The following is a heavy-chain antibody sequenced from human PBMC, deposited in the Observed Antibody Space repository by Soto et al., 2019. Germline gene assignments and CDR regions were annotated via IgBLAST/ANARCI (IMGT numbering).Heavy chain of an antibody. CDR3: ARDIESVTAKHFFYYYAMDV. D-gene: IGHD2-8*01. J-gene: IGHJ6*02. Sequence: ASVKVSCKASGYTFTHHYIHWVRQAPGQGLDWVGVINPSGGRTNYAQKFQGRVTMTGDTSTRTVYMELSSLRSEDTAVYYCARDIESVTAKHFFYYYAMDVWGQGTTVTVSS. V-gene: IGHV1-46*01. CDR2: INPSGGRT. CDR1: GYTFTHHY.